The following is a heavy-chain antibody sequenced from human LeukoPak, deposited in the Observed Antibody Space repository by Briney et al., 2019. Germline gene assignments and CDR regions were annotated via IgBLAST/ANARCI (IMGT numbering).Heavy chain of an antibody. V-gene: IGHV3-30*02. Sequence: GGSLRLSCAASGFTFSSYGMHWVRQAPGKGLERVSFIRYDGSNKYYADSVKGRFTISRDNSKNTLYLQMNSLRAADKSVYYRAKEGKSSGYIGPRSYYLYHGPQRTLLPVSS. CDR1: GFTFSSYG. J-gene: IGHJ4*02. CDR2: IRYDGSNK. D-gene: IGHD3-22*01. CDR3: AKEGKSSGYIGPRSYYLYH.